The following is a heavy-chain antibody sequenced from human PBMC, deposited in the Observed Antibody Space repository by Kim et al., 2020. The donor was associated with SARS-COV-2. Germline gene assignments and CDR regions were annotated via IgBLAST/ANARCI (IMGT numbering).Heavy chain of an antibody. D-gene: IGHD3-9*01. CDR1: GYTFTSYV. J-gene: IGHJ5*02. V-gene: IGHV1-3*01. Sequence: ASVKVSCKASGYTFTSYVMHWVRQAPGQRLEWMGWINAGNGNTKYSQKFQGRVTITRDTSASTAYMELSSLRSEDTAVYYCARVGTITSQKNNWFDPWGQGTLVTVSS. CDR2: INAGNGNT. CDR3: ARVGTITSQKNNWFDP.